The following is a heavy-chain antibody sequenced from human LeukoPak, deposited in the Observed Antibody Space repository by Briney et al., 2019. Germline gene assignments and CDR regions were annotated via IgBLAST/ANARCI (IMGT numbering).Heavy chain of an antibody. CDR3: ASVDSSGYSSYFDS. D-gene: IGHD3-22*01. CDR2: IYYSGST. V-gene: IGHV4-59*12. Sequence: SETLSLTCTVSGGSISSYYWSWIRQPPGKGLEWIGYIYYSGSTNYNPSLKSRVTISVDTSKNQFSLKLSSVTAADTAVYYCASVDSSGYSSYFDSWGQGTLVTVSS. J-gene: IGHJ4*02. CDR1: GGSISSYY.